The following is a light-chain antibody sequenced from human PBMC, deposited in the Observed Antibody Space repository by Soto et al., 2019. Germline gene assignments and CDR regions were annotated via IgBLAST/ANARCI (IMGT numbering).Light chain of an antibody. CDR2: AAS. V-gene: IGKV1-39*01. Sequence: DIQWTQSPSFLSASVGDRVIITCRASQSISNHLNWYQQKPGKAPKLLIFAASSLQSGVPSRFSGSRSGPDFTLTISSLQPEDFATYYCQQSYSSPPTFGHGTKVDIK. CDR1: QSISNH. J-gene: IGKJ1*01. CDR3: QQSYSSPPT.